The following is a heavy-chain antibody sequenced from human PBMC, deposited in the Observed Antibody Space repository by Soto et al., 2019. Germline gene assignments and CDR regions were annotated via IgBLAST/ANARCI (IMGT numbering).Heavy chain of an antibody. Sequence: EVQLVESGGGLVQPGGSLRLSCAASGFTFSSYDMHWVRQATGKGLEWVSAIGTAGDTYYPGSVKGRFTISREKAKNSLYLQMNSLRAGDTAVYYCAGVSYYGSGSYDYWGQGTLVTVSS. CDR2: IGTAGDT. CDR3: AGVSYYGSGSYDY. D-gene: IGHD3-10*01. V-gene: IGHV3-13*04. CDR1: GFTFSSYD. J-gene: IGHJ4*02.